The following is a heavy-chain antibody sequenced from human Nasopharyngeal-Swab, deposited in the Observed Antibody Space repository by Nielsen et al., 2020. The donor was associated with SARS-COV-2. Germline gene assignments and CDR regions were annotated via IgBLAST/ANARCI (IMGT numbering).Heavy chain of an antibody. Sequence: GGSLRLSCAASGFTFSNFAMSWVRQAPGKGLEWVSVISGSDHTTYYADSVKGRFTISRDNSKNTVSLQMNSLRVEDTAIYYCAKDRDSGDDSDDYYHYYGMDVWGQGTTVTVFS. CDR1: GFTFSNFA. V-gene: IGHV3-23*01. CDR3: AKDRDSGDDSDDYYHYYGMDV. J-gene: IGHJ6*02. D-gene: IGHD5-12*01. CDR2: ISGSDHTT.